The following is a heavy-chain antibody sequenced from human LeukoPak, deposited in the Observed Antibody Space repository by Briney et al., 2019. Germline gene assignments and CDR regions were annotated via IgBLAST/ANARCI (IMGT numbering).Heavy chain of an antibody. D-gene: IGHD3-10*01. CDR1: GFTLGAFA. Sequence: GGSLRLSCAASGFTLGAFAMHWVRQAPGKGLEWVSLIDKDGRSTYYADSVKGRFTISRDTSLNTLYLQMNNLRAEDTAVYFCAKRGVVIRGILVIGYHQEAYHYDFWGQGVLVTVSS. J-gene: IGHJ4*02. CDR2: IDKDGRST. CDR3: AKRGVVIRGILVIGYHQEAYHYDF. V-gene: IGHV3-23*03.